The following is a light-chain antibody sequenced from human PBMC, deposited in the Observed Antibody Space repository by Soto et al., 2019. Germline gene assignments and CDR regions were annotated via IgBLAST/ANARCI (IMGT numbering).Light chain of an antibody. CDR1: QSISSY. CDR2: AAS. CDR3: QQSCSTLFT. Sequence: DIQMTQSPSSLSASVGDRVAITCRPSQSISSYLNWYQQKPGKAPKLLIYAASSLQSGVPSRFSGSGSGTDFTLTISSLQPEDFATYYCQQSCSTLFTFGPGTKVDIK. V-gene: IGKV1-39*01. J-gene: IGKJ3*01.